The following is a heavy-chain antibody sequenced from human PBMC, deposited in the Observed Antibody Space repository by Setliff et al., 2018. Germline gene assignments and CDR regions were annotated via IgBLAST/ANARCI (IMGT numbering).Heavy chain of an antibody. CDR1: GFIFSNYW. CDR2: IKHDGTYT. D-gene: IGHD2-2*01. J-gene: IGHJ6*04. V-gene: IGHV3-7*03. Sequence: LSCATSGFIFSNYWMAWVRQAPGKGLEWVATIKHDGTYTYYVDSVKGRFAVSRDNTNNSMYLQMNSLGTDDTAVYYCARDGSIEVGPGTNQELDVWGTGTTVTVSS. CDR3: ARDGSIEVGPGTNQELDV.